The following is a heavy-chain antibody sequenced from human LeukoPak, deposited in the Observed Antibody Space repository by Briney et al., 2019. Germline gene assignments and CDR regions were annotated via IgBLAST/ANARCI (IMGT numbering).Heavy chain of an antibody. V-gene: IGHV1-18*01. J-gene: IGHJ4*02. D-gene: IGHD2-2*01. CDR3: AREPPESYHFDY. CDR1: GYTFTYYV. Sequence: ASVKVSCKASGYTFTYYVISWVRQAPGQGLEWMGWINAYNGNTNDAQKFQGRVTMTTDTSTSTAYMELRSLRSDDTAVYYCAREPPESYHFDYWGQGTLVTVSS. CDR2: INAYNGNT.